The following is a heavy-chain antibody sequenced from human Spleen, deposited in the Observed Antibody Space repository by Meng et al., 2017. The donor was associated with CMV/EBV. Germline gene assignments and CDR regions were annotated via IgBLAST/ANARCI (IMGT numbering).Heavy chain of an antibody. V-gene: IGHV3-30-3*01. CDR1: GFTFSSYA. Sequence: GGSLRLSCAASGFTFSSYAMHWVRQAPGKGLEWVAVISYDGSNKYYADSVKGRFTISRDNSKNTLYLQMNSLRAEATAVYYCARGSGTDNYYYGMDVWGQGTTVTVSS. D-gene: IGHD1-1*01. CDR2: ISYDGSNK. J-gene: IGHJ6*02. CDR3: ARGSGTDNYYYGMDV.